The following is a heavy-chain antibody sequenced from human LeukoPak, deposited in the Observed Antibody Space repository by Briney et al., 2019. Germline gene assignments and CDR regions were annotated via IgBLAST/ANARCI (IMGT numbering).Heavy chain of an antibody. CDR1: GFTFSSYW. J-gene: IGHJ4*02. CDR3: ARSVGLYYYDSSGYFDS. V-gene: IGHV3-7*01. Sequence: PGGSLRLSCATSGFTFSSYWMTWVRQAPGKGLEWVANMKQDGSERHYVDSVRGRFTISRDNAKNSLYLKMNSLRVEDTAVYYCARSVGLYYYDSSGYFDSWGPGTLVTVSS. CDR2: MKQDGSER. D-gene: IGHD3-22*01.